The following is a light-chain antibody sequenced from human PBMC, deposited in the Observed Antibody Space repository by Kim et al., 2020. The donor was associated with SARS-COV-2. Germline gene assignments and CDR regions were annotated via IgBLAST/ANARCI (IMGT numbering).Light chain of an antibody. Sequence: QSVLTQPPSVSGAPGQRVTISCTGSSSNIGAGFDVHWYQQVPGTAPKLLIYVDTNRPSGVPDRFSGSKSGTSASLAITGLQAEDEADYYCLSYDSSLSGWVFGGGTQLTVL. CDR3: LSYDSSLSGWV. CDR1: SSNIGAGFD. V-gene: IGLV1-40*01. CDR2: VDT. J-gene: IGLJ3*02.